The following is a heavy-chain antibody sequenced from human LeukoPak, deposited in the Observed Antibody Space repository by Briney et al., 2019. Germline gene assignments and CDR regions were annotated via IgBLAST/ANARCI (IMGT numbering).Heavy chain of an antibody. CDR2: ISAYNDNT. CDR3: ARRYYDSSDYYEAHDY. Sequence: ASVKVSCKASGYTFSSYGISWVRQAPGQGLEWMGWISAYNDNTDYAQKLQGRVTMTTDTSTSTAYMELRSLRSDDTALYFCARRYYDSSDYYEAHDYWGQGTLVTVSS. J-gene: IGHJ4*02. D-gene: IGHD3-22*01. V-gene: IGHV1-18*01. CDR1: GYTFSSYG.